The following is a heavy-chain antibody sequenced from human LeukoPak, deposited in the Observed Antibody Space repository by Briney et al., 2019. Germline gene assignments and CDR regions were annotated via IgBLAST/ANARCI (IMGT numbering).Heavy chain of an antibody. CDR3: ARDLGESPNDY. V-gene: IGHV1-69*04. Sequence: ASVKISCKASGGTFSSYAISWVRQAPGQGLEWMGRIIPILGIANYAQKFQGRVTITADKSTSTAYMELSSLRSEDTAVYYCARDLGESPNDYWGQGTLVTVSS. J-gene: IGHJ4*02. D-gene: IGHD3-16*01. CDR1: GGTFSSYA. CDR2: IIPILGIA.